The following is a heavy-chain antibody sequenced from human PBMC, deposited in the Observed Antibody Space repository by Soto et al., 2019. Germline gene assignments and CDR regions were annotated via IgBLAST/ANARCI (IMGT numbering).Heavy chain of an antibody. Sequence: EVQLLESGGGLVQPGGSLRLSCAASGFTFSSYAMSWVRQAPGKGLEWVPAISGSGGSTYYADSVKGRFTISRDNSKNTLYLQMNSLRAEDTAVYYCAKDTYYYDSSGYHTSVDYWGQGTLVTVSS. V-gene: IGHV3-23*01. CDR3: AKDTYYYDSSGYHTSVDY. CDR2: ISGSGGST. J-gene: IGHJ4*02. D-gene: IGHD3-22*01. CDR1: GFTFSSYA.